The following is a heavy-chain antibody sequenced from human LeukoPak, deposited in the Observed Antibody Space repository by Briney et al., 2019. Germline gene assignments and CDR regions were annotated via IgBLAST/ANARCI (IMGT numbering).Heavy chain of an antibody. V-gene: IGHV3-11*01. CDR2: ISSSGSTI. CDR1: GFTFSDYY. Sequence: PGGSLRLSCAASGFTFSDYYMSWIRQAPGKGLEWVSYISSSGSTIYYADSVKGRFTISRDNAKNSLYLQMNSLRAEDTAVYYCARAPLARYCSSTSCYNWYFDLWGRGTLVTVSS. J-gene: IGHJ2*01. D-gene: IGHD2-2*02. CDR3: ARAPLARYCSSTSCYNWYFDL.